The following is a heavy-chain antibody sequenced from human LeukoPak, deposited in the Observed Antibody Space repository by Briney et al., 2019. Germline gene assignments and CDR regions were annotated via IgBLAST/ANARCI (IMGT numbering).Heavy chain of an antibody. CDR1: DFTFSSYW. CDR2: LKKDGSEI. V-gene: IGHV3-7*01. J-gene: IGHJ4*02. Sequence: GGSLRLSCAASDFTFSSYWMSWVRKAPGKGLEWVGNLKKDGSEIYYADSVKGRFTISRDNAKKSLYLQMNSLRAEDTAVYYCATIDAVRFEYWGQGTLVSVSS. CDR3: ATIDAVRFEY. D-gene: IGHD4-17*01.